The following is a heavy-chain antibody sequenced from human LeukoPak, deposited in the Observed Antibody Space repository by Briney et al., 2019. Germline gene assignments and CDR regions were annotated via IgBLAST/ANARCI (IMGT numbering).Heavy chain of an antibody. CDR2: INHSGST. D-gene: IGHD4-17*01. V-gene: IGHV4-34*01. CDR1: GGSFSGYY. J-gene: IGHJ4*02. Sequence: SETLSLTCAVYGGSFSGYYWSWIRQPPGKGLEWMGEINHSGSTNYNPSLKSRVTISVDTSKNQFSLKLSSVTAADTAVYYCASSTTVSDFDYWGQGTLVTVSS. CDR3: ASSTTVSDFDY.